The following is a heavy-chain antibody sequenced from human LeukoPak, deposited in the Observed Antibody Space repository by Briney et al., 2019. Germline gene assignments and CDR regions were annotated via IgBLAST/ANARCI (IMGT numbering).Heavy chain of an antibody. CDR2: INHSGST. D-gene: IGHD4-17*01. V-gene: IGHV4-34*01. J-gene: IGHJ4*02. CDR3: AREDGDLIDY. CDR1: GGSLSGYY. Sequence: SETLSLTCAVYGGSLSGYYWSWIRQPPGKGLEWIGEINHSGSTNYNPSLKGRVTISVDKSKNQFSLKLSSVTAADTAVYYCAREDGDLIDYWGQGTLVTVSS.